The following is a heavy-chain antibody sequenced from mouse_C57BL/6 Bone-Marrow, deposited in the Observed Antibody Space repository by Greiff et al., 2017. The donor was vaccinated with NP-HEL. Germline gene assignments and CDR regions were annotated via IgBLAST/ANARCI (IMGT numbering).Heavy chain of an antibody. CDR2: IDPSDSYT. D-gene: IGHD2-3*01. CDR1: GYTFTSYW. J-gene: IGHJ4*01. CDR3: ARDDGYSMDY. Sequence: QVQLKQPGAELVRPGTSVKLSCKASGYTFTSYWIHWVKQRPGQGLEWIGVIDPSDSYTNYNQKFKGKATLTVDTSSSTAYMQLSSLTSEDSAVYYCARDDGYSMDYWGQGTSVTVSS. V-gene: IGHV1-59*01.